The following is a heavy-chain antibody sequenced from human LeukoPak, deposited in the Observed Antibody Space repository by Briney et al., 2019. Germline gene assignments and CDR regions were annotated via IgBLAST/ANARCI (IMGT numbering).Heavy chain of an antibody. V-gene: IGHV1-2*02. CDR3: ARASTYYDILTGYYPLYYFDY. Sequence: ASVKVSCKASGYTFTGYYMHWVRQAPGQGLEWMGWINPNSGGTNYAQKFQGRVTMTRDTSISTAYMELSRLRSDDTAVYYCARASTYYDILTGYYPLYYFDYWGQGTLVTVSS. CDR1: GYTFTGYY. D-gene: IGHD3-9*01. CDR2: INPNSGGT. J-gene: IGHJ4*02.